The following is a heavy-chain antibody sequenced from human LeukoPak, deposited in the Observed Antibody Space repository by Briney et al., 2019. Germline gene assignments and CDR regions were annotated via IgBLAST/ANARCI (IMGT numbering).Heavy chain of an antibody. CDR2: ISSSSSYT. J-gene: IGHJ2*01. V-gene: IGHV3-11*06. CDR3: ARETYCGGDCPSPTNWYFDL. D-gene: IGHD2-21*02. Sequence: GGSLRLSCAASGFTFSDYYMSWIRQAPGKGLEWVSYISSSSSYTNYADSVKGRFTISRDNAKNSLYLQMNSLRAEDTAVYYCARETYCGGDCPSPTNWYFDLWGRGTLVTVSS. CDR1: GFTFSDYY.